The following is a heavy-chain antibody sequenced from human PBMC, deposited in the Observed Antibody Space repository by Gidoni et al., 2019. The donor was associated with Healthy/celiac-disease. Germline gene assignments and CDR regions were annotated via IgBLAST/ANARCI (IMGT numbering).Heavy chain of an antibody. Sequence: EVQLLESGGGLVQPGGSVSLSCAASGLTFSSYAMSWVRQARGKGLEWVSAISGSGGSTYYADSVKGRFTISRDNSKNTLYLQMNSLRAEDTAVYYCAKKYYSGSSGYFLDDAFDIWGQGTMVTVSS. J-gene: IGHJ3*02. CDR1: GLTFSSYA. D-gene: IGHD3-22*01. CDR3: AKKYYSGSSGYFLDDAFDI. CDR2: ISGSGGST. V-gene: IGHV3-23*01.